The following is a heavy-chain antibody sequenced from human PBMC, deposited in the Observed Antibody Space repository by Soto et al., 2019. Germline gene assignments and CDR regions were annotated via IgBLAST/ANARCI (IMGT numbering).Heavy chain of an antibody. CDR3: VSYPVAAGQRYNNYYLGV. CDR2: ISAYNGNT. CDR1: GYTFTSYG. J-gene: IGHJ6*03. D-gene: IGHD6-19*01. Sequence: ASVEVSCKASGYTFTSYGISWVRQAPGQGHEGMGWISAYNGNTDYAQKLEGRVTMTTDTSTSTAYMELMSLRSDNTAVYYCVSYPVAAGQRYNNYYLGVRRKRSTVTVSS. V-gene: IGHV1-18*01.